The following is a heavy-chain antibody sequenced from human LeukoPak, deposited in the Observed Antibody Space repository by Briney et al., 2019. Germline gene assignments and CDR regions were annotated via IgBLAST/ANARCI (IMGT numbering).Heavy chain of an antibody. V-gene: IGHV4-61*01. CDR3: ARRLRYFDWLWHDAFDI. Sequence: SETLSLTCTVSTHSVSTDYYWSWIRQPPGKGLEWIGYIYYSGSTNYNPSLKSRVTISVDTSKNQFSLKLSSVTAADTAVYYCARRLRYFDWLWHDAFDIWGQGTMVTVSS. D-gene: IGHD3-9*01. J-gene: IGHJ3*02. CDR2: IYYSGST. CDR1: THSVSTDYY.